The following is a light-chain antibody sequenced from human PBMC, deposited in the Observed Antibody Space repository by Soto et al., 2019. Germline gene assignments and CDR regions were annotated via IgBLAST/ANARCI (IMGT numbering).Light chain of an antibody. V-gene: IGKV2-28*01. J-gene: IGKJ4*01. Sequence: DIEMTQSPLSLAVTPGEPAFISCRASQSLLHSSVRYYLDWYLQKPGQSPQLLIYLGSHRASGVPDRFSGSGSGTDFTLTISRVEAEDVGIYYCIQALQTPFTFGGGTRAEIK. CDR1: QSLLHSSVRYY. CDR2: LGS. CDR3: IQALQTPFT.